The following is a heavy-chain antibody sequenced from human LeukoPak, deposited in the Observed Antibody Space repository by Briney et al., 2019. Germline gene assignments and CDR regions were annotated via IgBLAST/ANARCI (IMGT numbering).Heavy chain of an antibody. J-gene: IGHJ4*02. CDR2: IRSNVYGAIT. V-gene: IGHV3-49*03. Sequence: GGSLRLSCAASGFTFSNYAMSWIRQAPGKGLEWVGFIRSNVYGAITEYAASVKGRFTISRDDSKSIAYLQMSSLKTEDTAVYYCTRGNYYFDYWGQGTLVTVSS. CDR3: TRGNYYFDY. CDR1: GFTFSNYA.